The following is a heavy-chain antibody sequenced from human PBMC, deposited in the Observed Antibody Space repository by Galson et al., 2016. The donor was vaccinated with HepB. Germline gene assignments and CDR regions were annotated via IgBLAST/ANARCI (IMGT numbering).Heavy chain of an antibody. CDR2: LGGSSPHT. CDR1: GFTFGSAS. D-gene: IGHD2/OR15-2a*01. Sequence: SLRLSCAGSGFTFGSASLHWVRQAPGTGVKWVASLGGSSPHTYHADSVKGRFTISRGSSKNTLFLQMDSLTADASVIYFCEKGQLGTSFKPFESWRPGTPAPVSA. J-gene: IGHJ4*02. V-gene: IGHV3-23*01. CDR3: EKGQLGTSFKPFES.